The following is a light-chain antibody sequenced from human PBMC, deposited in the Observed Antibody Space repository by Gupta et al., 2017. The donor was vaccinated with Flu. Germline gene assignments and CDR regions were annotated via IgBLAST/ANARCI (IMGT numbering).Light chain of an antibody. J-gene: IGLJ2*01. CDR2: DDS. CDR1: HIGSKS. V-gene: IGLV3-21*03. CDR3: QLWDGYRGQGV. Sequence: SYVLTQPPSVSVAPGKTARITCEEIHIGSKSVHWYQQKTGQAPVLVVYDDSDRPSGIPERFSGSNSGNTATLTISRVEAGDEADYYCQLWDGYRGQGVFGGGTKLTVL.